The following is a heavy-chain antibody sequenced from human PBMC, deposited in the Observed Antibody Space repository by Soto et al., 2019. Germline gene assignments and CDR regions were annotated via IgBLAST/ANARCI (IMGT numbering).Heavy chain of an antibody. V-gene: IGHV1-18*01. J-gene: IGHJ2*01. CDR1: GYTFTSYG. CDR2: ISAYNGNT. CDR3: ARGSAYSGSYLGGRGRGGRGYFDL. D-gene: IGHD1-26*01. Sequence: QVQLVQSGAEVKKPGASVKVSCKASGYTFTSYGISWVRQAPGQGLEWMGWISAYNGNTNYAQKLQGRVTMTTDTPTSTAYMELRSLRSDDTAVYYCARGSAYSGSYLGGRGRGGRGYFDLWGRGTLVTVSS.